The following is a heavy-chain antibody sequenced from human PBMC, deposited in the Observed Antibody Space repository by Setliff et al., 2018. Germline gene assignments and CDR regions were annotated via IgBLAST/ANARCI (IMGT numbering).Heavy chain of an antibody. CDR1: GFTFNSYG. CDR2: IRNDGSDK. J-gene: IGHJ4*02. D-gene: IGHD6-13*01. V-gene: IGHV3-30*02. Sequence: SGGSLRLSCAASGFTFNSYGIHWVRQAPGKGLEWVAFIRNDGSDKYYADSVKGRFNISRDNSKNTLYLQMNSLRVEDTAVYHCAKDGSSWTIDYWGQGTLVTVSS. CDR3: AKDGSSWTIDY.